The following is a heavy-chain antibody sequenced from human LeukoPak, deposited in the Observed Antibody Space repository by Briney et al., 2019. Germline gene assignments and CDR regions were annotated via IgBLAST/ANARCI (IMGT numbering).Heavy chain of an antibody. Sequence: QAGGSLRLSCAASGFTFSSYGMHWVRQAPGKGLEWVAVISYDGSNKYYADSVKGRFTISRDNAKNSLYLQMNSLRAEDTAVYYCASDSRSGSYSGHFDYWGQGTLVTVSS. CDR3: ASDSRSGSYSGHFDY. CDR1: GFTFSSYG. CDR2: ISYDGSNK. J-gene: IGHJ4*02. V-gene: IGHV3-30*03. D-gene: IGHD1-26*01.